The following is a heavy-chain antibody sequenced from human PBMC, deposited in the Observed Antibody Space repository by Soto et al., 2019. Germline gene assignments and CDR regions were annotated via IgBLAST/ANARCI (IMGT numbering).Heavy chain of an antibody. V-gene: IGHV3-15*07. D-gene: IGHD3-10*01. J-gene: IGHJ4*02. CDR1: GFTLSNDW. CDR2: IKSKTDGGTT. Sequence: GGRLRLSCAASGFTLSNDWMNWVRQAPGKGLEWVGRIKSKTDGGTTDYAAPVKGRFTISRDDSKNTLYLQMNSLKTEDTAVYYCTTEEPGSGSYYLEFDYWGQGTLVTVSS. CDR3: TTEEPGSGSYYLEFDY.